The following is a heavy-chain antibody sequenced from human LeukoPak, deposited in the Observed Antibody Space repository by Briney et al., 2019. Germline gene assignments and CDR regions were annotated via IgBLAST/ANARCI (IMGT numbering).Heavy chain of an antibody. Sequence: SETLSLTCIVSGTSISNYYWSWIRQPAGKGLEWIGRTYSSGSTNYNLSLTSRVTISVDKPKNQVSLRLESVTAADTAVYYCARERVGYDTSGRGPRFDSWGQGTLVTVSS. CDR3: ARERVGYDTSGRGPRFDS. CDR2: TYSSGST. CDR1: GTSISNYY. J-gene: IGHJ4*02. D-gene: IGHD3-22*01. V-gene: IGHV4-4*07.